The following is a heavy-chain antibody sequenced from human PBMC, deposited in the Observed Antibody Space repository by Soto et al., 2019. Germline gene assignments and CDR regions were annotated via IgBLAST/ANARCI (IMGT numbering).Heavy chain of an antibody. Sequence: SETLSLTCAVYGGSFSGYYWSWIRQPPGKGLEWIGEINHSGSTNYNPSLKSRVTISVDTSKNQFSLKLSSVTAADTAVYYCARGLRTNWGYYYYYMDVWGKGTTVTVSS. CDR3: ARGLRTNWGYYYYYMDV. D-gene: IGHD7-27*01. CDR2: INHSGST. V-gene: IGHV4-34*01. J-gene: IGHJ6*03. CDR1: GGSFSGYY.